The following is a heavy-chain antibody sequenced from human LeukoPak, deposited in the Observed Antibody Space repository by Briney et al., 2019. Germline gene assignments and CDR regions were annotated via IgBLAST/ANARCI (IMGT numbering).Heavy chain of an antibody. V-gene: IGHV3-23*01. D-gene: IGHD2-15*01. Sequence: PGGSLRLSCVASGFTLSSYAMSWVRQAPGKGREWVSTISDSGDNTYYADSVKGRFTISRGNSKNTLYLQMNSLRAEDTAVYYCAKSGLNRFDYWGQGTLVTVSS. CDR1: GFTLSSYA. J-gene: IGHJ4*02. CDR3: AKSGLNRFDY. CDR2: ISDSGDNT.